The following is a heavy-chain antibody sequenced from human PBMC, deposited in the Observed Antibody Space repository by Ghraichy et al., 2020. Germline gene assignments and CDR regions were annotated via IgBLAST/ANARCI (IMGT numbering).Heavy chain of an antibody. Sequence: SQTLSLTCSVSGDSFSSTSHYWGWIRQSPGKGLEWIGSIQSSGNTYHNPSLKSRITMSVDTSKSQFSLRLNSVTAADTALYYCARYCNGGSCFRYYFDYWVRGTLVTVSS. CDR3: ARYCNGGSCFRYYFDY. CDR2: IQSSGNT. V-gene: IGHV4-39*01. CDR1: GDSFSSTSHY. D-gene: IGHD2-15*01. J-gene: IGHJ4*02.